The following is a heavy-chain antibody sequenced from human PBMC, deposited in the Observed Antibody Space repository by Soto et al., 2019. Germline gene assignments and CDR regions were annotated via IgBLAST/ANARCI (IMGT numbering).Heavy chain of an antibody. CDR2: ISYDGSNK. Sequence: GGSLRLSCAVSGFYFNNYGINWVRQPPGKGLEWVAVISYDGSNKYYADSVKGRFTLSRDDSKNTLYLQMNSLRAEDTAVYYCARGGHSGYDYLCLFSVGDYYYGMEVWGQGATVTVPS. V-gene: IGHV3-30*03. CDR3: ARGGHSGYDYLCLFSVGDYYYGMEV. D-gene: IGHD5-12*01. CDR1: GFYFNNYG. J-gene: IGHJ6*02.